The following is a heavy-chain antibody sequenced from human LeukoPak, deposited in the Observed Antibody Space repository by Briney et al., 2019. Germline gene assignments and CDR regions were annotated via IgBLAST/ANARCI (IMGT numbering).Heavy chain of an antibody. D-gene: IGHD3-10*01. CDR2: TYNSGST. J-gene: IGHJ4*02. V-gene: IGHV4-59*01. CDR1: GGSISIYY. CDR3: VRDRELNY. Sequence: PAETLSLTCTVSGGSISIYYWSWIRQPPGKGLGWLGYTYNSGSTLYNPSLKSRVTISVDTSRNEFSLRLTSVTAADAAVYYCVRDRELNYWGQGTLVTVSS.